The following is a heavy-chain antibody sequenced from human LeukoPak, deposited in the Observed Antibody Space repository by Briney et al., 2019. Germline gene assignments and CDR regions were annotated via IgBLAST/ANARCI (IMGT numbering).Heavy chain of an antibody. CDR2: IYPGDSDT. CDR1: GYSFTSYW. J-gene: IGHJ3*02. Sequence: GESLKISCKGSGYSFTSYWIGWVRQMPGKGLEWMGIIYPGDSDTRYNPSFQGQVTISADRSISTAYLQWNSLKASDTAMYYCARPRSYSRSDDAFDIWGQGTMVTVSS. D-gene: IGHD3-22*01. CDR3: ARPRSYSRSDDAFDI. V-gene: IGHV5-51*01.